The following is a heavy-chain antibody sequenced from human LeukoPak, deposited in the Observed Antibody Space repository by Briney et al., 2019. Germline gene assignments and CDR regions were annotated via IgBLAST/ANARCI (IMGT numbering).Heavy chain of an antibody. Sequence: GASVKVSCKASGYTFSSYGISWVRQAPGQGLEWMGWISAYNGNTNYAQKLQGRVTMTTDTSTSTAYMELRSLRSDDTAVYYCAIPRAGKPYFDYWGQGTLVTVSS. CDR2: ISAYNGNT. CDR1: GYTFSSYG. V-gene: IGHV1-18*01. D-gene: IGHD1-14*01. CDR3: AIPRAGKPYFDY. J-gene: IGHJ4*02.